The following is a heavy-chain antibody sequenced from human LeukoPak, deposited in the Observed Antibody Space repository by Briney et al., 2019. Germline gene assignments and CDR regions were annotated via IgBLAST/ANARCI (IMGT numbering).Heavy chain of an antibody. CDR2: IKQDGSEK. CDR3: ARQWIQLWPLDY. D-gene: IGHD5-18*01. J-gene: IGHJ4*02. CDR1: GFTFSTYW. Sequence: GGSLRLSCAASGFTFSTYWMSWVRQAPGKGLEWVANIKQDGSEKYHVDSVKGRFTISRDNANNSLYLQMNSLRAEDTAVYYCARQWIQLWPLDYWGQGTLVTVSS. V-gene: IGHV3-7*03.